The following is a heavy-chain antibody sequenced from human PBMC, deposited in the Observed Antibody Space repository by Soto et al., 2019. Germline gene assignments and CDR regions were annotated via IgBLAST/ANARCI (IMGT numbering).Heavy chain of an antibody. CDR1: GFTFSTHW. Sequence: EVQLVESGGGFVQPGGSLRLSCAASGFTFSTHWMHWVRQAPGKGLVWVSRITGDGSQTTYADSVKGRLTISRDNAKITLYLQMNTLRVEDTAVDYCAGGSSHDSRVAGDYWGQGTLGTVSS. D-gene: IGHD3-22*01. CDR2: ITGDGSQT. J-gene: IGHJ4*02. CDR3: AGGSSHDSRVAGDY. V-gene: IGHV3-74*01.